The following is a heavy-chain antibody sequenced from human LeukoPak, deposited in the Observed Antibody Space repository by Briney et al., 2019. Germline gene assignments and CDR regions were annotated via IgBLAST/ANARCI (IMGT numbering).Heavy chain of an antibody. D-gene: IGHD3-10*01. J-gene: IGHJ4*02. CDR2: ISYDGSNK. Sequence: GRSLRLSGAASGFTFSSYAVHWVRQAPGKGLEWVAVISYDGSNKYYADSVKGRFTISRDNSKNTLYLQMNSLRAEDTAVYYCAKDFAPGRGVITPFDYWGQGTLVTVSS. V-gene: IGHV3-30*04. CDR1: GFTFSSYA. CDR3: AKDFAPGRGVITPFDY.